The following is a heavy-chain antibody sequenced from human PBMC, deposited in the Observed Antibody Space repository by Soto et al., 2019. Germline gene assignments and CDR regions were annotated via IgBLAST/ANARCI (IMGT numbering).Heavy chain of an antibody. J-gene: IGHJ6*02. Sequence: QVQLVESGGGVVQPGRSLTLSCAASGFTINHNAMHWVRQAAGNGLEWVAQIWYDGSEKYYTDSVKGRFTISRDNFKNTVFQQMDSLRVEDTAVYYCARDELQQAPYAFYVWDQGTTVIFSS. CDR1: GFTINHNA. D-gene: IGHD3-3*01. V-gene: IGHV3-33*01. CDR3: ARDELQQAPYAFYV. CDR2: IWYDGSEK.